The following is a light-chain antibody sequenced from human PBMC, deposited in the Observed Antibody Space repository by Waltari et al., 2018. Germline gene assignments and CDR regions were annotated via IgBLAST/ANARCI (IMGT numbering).Light chain of an antibody. Sequence: DIVMTQSPDSLAVSLGERATINCKSSQSVLYSSNNKNFLAWYQQKPGQPPKFLIHWASTRESGFPERFSGSGSGTDFTLTISSLQAEDVAVYYCQQFYSTPLTFGGGTKV. CDR2: WAS. V-gene: IGKV4-1*01. J-gene: IGKJ4*01. CDR3: QQFYSTPLT. CDR1: QSVLYSSNNKNF.